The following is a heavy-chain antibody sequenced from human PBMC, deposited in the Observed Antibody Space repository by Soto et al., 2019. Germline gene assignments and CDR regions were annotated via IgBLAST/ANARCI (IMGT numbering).Heavy chain of an antibody. CDR1: GGSFSGHS. V-gene: IGHV4-34*01. CDR2: INHSGRV. J-gene: IGHJ5*01. CDR3: STRAYDTNGYYRFDP. D-gene: IGHD3-22*01. Sequence: QVQLQQWGAGLLKPSETLSLTCAVYGGSFSGHSWTWIRQSPGKGLEWIGDINHSGRVNYSPSLKSRVTISLDTSKNQFSQTLSAVTAADTAMYYCSTRAYDTNGYYRFDPWGQGTLVTVSS.